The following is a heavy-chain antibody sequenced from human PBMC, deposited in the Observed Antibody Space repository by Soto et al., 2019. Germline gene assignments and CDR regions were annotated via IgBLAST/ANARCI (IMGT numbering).Heavy chain of an antibody. CDR1: GDTFTTYD. J-gene: IGHJ4*02. Sequence: ASVKVSCKASGDTFTTYDINWVRQATGHGLEWMGWINPNSRNIGYAQRFQGRVTMTRDTAIRTAYMEVGSLRSDDTAVYYCARGRASGSYYLLDYWGQGTLVTVSS. CDR2: INPNSRNI. D-gene: IGHD3-10*01. CDR3: ARGRASGSYYLLDY. V-gene: IGHV1-8*01.